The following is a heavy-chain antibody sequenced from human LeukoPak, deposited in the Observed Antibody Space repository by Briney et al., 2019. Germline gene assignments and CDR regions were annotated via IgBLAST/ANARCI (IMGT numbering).Heavy chain of an antibody. D-gene: IGHD3-9*01. J-gene: IGHJ4*02. CDR2: IYYSGSA. Sequence: PSETLSLTCTVSGGSISSYYWSWIRQPSGKGLEWIGYIYYSGSANYNPSLKSRVTISVDTSKNQFSLKLSSVTAADTAVYYCARIMLTTPLYYFDYWGQGTLVTVSS. CDR1: GGSISSYY. CDR3: ARIMLTTPLYYFDY. V-gene: IGHV4-59*01.